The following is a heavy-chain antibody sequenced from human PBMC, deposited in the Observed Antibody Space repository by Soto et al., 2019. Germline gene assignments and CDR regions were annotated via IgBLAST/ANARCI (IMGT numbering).Heavy chain of an antibody. V-gene: IGHV3-21*01. CDR3: TRDASRDSSARGWFDP. CDR1: GFTFRSFT. D-gene: IGHD6-13*01. J-gene: IGHJ5*02. CDR2: ISSNSAYI. Sequence: GGSLSLSCAASGFTFRSFTMNWVRQAPGKGLEWVSTISSNSAYIYYTDALRGRFTISRDNAKNSLHLQMNSLRAEDTAVYYCTRDASRDSSARGWFDPWGPGTLVTVSS.